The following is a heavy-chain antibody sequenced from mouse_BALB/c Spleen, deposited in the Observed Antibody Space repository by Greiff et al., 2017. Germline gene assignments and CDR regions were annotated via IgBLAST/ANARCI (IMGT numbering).Heavy chain of an antibody. CDR3: ARGRDYDGFDY. V-gene: IGHV1S56*01. J-gene: IGHJ2*01. CDR1: GYTFTSYY. CDR2: IYPGNVNT. D-gene: IGHD2-4*01. Sequence: QVQLQQSGPELVKPGASVRISCKASGYTFTSYYIHWVKQRPGQGLEWIGWIYPGNVNTKYNEKFKGKATLTADKSSSTAYMQLSSLTSEDSAVYFCARGRDYDGFDYWGQGTTLTVSS.